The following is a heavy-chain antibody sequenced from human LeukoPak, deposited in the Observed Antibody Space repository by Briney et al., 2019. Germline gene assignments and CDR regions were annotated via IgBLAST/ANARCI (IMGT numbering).Heavy chain of an antibody. J-gene: IGHJ4*02. CDR3: AKRYYYGSGSYYDY. V-gene: IGHV3-23*01. CDR2: ISGSGGST. D-gene: IGHD3-10*01. CDR1: GFTFSSYA. Sequence: GGSLRLSCAASGFTFSSYAMSWVRQAPGKGLEWVSAISGSGGSTYYADSVKSRFTISRDNSKNTLYLQMNSLRAEDTAVYYCAKRYYYGSGSYYDYWGQGTLVTVSS.